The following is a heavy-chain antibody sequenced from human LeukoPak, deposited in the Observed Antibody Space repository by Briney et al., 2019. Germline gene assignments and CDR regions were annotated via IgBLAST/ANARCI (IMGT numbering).Heavy chain of an antibody. CDR1: GYSISSGYY. CDR2: IYHSGST. CDR3: ARGEDYYYYMDV. V-gene: IGHV4-38-2*02. J-gene: IGHJ6*03. D-gene: IGHD1-26*01. Sequence: SETLSLTCTVSGYSISSGYYWGWIRQPPGKGLEWIGSIYHSGSTYYNPSLKSRVTISVDTSKNQFSLKLSSVTAADTAVYYCARGEDYYYYMDVWGKGTTVTISS.